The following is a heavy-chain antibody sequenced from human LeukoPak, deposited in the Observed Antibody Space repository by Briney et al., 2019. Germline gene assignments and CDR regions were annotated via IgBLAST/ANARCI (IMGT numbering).Heavy chain of an antibody. Sequence: GGSLRLSCAASGFTFSDYYMSWIRQAPGKGLEWVSYISSSGSTTYYADSVKGRFTISRDNSKNTLYLQMNSLRAEDTAVYYCASNPRPYYFDSSGYQVMSYFDYWGQGTLVTVSS. V-gene: IGHV3-11*01. CDR1: GFTFSDYY. D-gene: IGHD3-22*01. CDR3: ASNPRPYYFDSSGYQVMSYFDY. J-gene: IGHJ4*02. CDR2: ISSSGSTT.